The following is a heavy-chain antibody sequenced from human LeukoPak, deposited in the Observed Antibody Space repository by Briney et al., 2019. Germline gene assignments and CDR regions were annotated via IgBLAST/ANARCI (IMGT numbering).Heavy chain of an antibody. CDR3: ARYYGSGTRLPPSDH. CDR1: GYSFTNLW. Sequence: GESLKISCKGSGYSFTNLWIGWVRQMPGKGLEWMRYIYPDDSDTRYSPSFQGQVTISADKSISTAYLQWSSLKASDTAMYYCARYYGSGTRLPPSDHWGQGTLVTVSS. CDR2: IYPDDSDT. J-gene: IGHJ4*02. V-gene: IGHV5-51*01. D-gene: IGHD3-10*01.